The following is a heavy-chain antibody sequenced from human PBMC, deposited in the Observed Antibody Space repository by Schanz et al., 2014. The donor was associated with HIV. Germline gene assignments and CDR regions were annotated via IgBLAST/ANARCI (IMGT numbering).Heavy chain of an antibody. Sequence: EEQGLESGGGLVQPGESLLLSCFSSGCNFLRYNMNCVLQTPGKGLEWISHISFDGNIIYYADSVQGRFTISRDNAKNSLYLQMNSLRAEDTAVYYCAKSRGDSWPYGMDVWGQGTTVTVSS. D-gene: IGHD4-17*01. CDR1: GCNFLRYN. J-gene: IGHJ6*02. V-gene: IGHV3-48*01. CDR3: AKSRGDSWPYGMDV. CDR2: ISFDGNII.